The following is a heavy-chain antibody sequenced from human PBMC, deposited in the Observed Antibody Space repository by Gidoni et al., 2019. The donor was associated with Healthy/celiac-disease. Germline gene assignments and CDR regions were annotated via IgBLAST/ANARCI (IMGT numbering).Heavy chain of an antibody. V-gene: IGHV1-2*02. CDR2: INPNSGGT. Sequence: QVQLVQSGAEVKKPGASVKVSCKASGYTFTGYYMHWVRQAPGQGLEWMGWINPNSGGTNYAQKFQGRVTMTRDTSISTAYMELSRLRSDDTAVYYCARDAYDISTGYPMGIDYWGQGTLVTVSS. CDR1: GYTFTGYY. CDR3: ARDAYDISTGYPMGIDY. J-gene: IGHJ4*02. D-gene: IGHD3-9*01.